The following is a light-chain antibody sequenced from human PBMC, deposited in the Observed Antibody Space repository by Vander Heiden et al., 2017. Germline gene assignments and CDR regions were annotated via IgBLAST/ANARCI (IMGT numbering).Light chain of an antibody. CDR2: SNN. V-gene: IGLV1-44*01. CDR3: AAWDDSENGFV. CDR1: RSSIVINS. J-gene: IGLJ1*01. Sequence: SVLTQPPPASVTPGPTATLSFSGSRSSIVINSVHWYQQFPGTAPKLLVYSNNKRHSGVPDRFSGSKSGTAASLAITGLRAEEEADYYCAAWDDSENGFVFGSGTKVTVL.